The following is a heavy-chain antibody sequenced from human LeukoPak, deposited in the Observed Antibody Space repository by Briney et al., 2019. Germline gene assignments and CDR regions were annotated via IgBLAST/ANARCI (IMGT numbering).Heavy chain of an antibody. CDR2: ISWNSNSI. Sequence: PGGSLRLSCAASGFTFDDYAMHWVRQAPGKGLEWVSGISWNSNSIGYADSVKGRFTISRDNAKNSLYLQMNSLRAEDTAVYYCAKFTMVRGGADYWGQGTLVTVSS. CDR1: GFTFDDYA. CDR3: AKFTMVRGGADY. V-gene: IGHV3-9*01. D-gene: IGHD3-10*01. J-gene: IGHJ4*02.